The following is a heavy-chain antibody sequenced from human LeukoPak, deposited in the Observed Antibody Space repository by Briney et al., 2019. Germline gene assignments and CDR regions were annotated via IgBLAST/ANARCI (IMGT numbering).Heavy chain of an antibody. CDR2: INAGNGNT. D-gene: IGHD3-22*01. Sequence: ASVKVSCKASGYTFTSYGISWVRQAPGQRLEWMGWINAGNGNTKYSQKFQGRVTITRDTSASTAYMELSSLRSEDTAVYYCARGGRITMIVVVVNDAFDIWGQGTMVTVSS. CDR1: GYTFTSYG. V-gene: IGHV1-3*01. CDR3: ARGGRITMIVVVVNDAFDI. J-gene: IGHJ3*02.